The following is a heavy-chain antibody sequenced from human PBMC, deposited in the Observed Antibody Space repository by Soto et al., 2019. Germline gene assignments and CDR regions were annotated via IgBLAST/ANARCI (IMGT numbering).Heavy chain of an antibody. CDR2: IWYDGSNK. CDR1: GFTFSSYG. J-gene: IGHJ4*02. V-gene: IGHV3-33*01. CDR3: ARDEHPRMIVVVSRGFDY. D-gene: IGHD3-22*01. Sequence: GGSLRLSCAASGFTFSSYGMHWVRQAPGKGLEWVAVIWYDGSNKYYADSVKGRFTISRDNSKNTLYLQMNSLRAEDTAVYYCARDEHPRMIVVVSRGFDYWGQGTLVTVSS.